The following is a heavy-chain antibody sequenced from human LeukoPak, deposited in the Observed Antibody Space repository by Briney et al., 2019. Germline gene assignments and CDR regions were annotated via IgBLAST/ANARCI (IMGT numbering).Heavy chain of an antibody. J-gene: IGHJ4*02. CDR2: ISGSGGTT. V-gene: IGHV3-23*01. CDR3: ARRAGAYSHPYDY. CDR1: GFIFSRYG. Sequence: PGGSLRLSCAASGFIFSRYGMSWVRQAPGKGLEWVSAISGSGGTTYYADSVKGRFTISRDNSKNTLYLQITSLRAEDTGVYYCARRAGAYSHPYDYWGQGTLVTVSS. D-gene: IGHD4/OR15-4a*01.